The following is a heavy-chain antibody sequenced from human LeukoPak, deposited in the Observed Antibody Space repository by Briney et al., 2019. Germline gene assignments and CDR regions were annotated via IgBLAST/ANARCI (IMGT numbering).Heavy chain of an antibody. CDR2: IYWDDDK. J-gene: IGHJ4*02. Sequence: SGPTLVNPTQTLILTCTFSGFSLSTSGMGVGWIRQPPGKALEWLALIYWDDDKRYSPSLSNRLAITKDASKNQVVLTMTNMDPVDTATYYCAHRYWNGYWEYYFNYWGQGTLVTVSS. CDR1: GFSLSTSGMG. D-gene: IGHD3-3*01. CDR3: AHRYWNGYWEYYFNY. V-gene: IGHV2-5*02.